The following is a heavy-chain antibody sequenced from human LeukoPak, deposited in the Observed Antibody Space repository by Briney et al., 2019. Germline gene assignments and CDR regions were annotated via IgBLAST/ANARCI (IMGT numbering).Heavy chain of an antibody. D-gene: IGHD3-10*01. CDR2: IRQDGNEQ. CDR1: GFTMRNYW. CDR3: ASGDALDF. Sequence: GGSLRVSCAASGFTMRNYWMTWVRQAPGKRLEWVANIRQDGNEQYYMDSVRGRFTISRDNAKNSLYLQMDSLRAEDTAVYYCASGDALDFWGQGTLVTVSS. J-gene: IGHJ4*02. V-gene: IGHV3-7*01.